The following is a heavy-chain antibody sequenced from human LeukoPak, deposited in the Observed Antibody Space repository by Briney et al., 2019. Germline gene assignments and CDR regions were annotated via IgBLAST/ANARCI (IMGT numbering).Heavy chain of an antibody. J-gene: IGHJ4*02. CDR3: AKSYYYHSGSFDY. V-gene: IGHV3-30*18. D-gene: IGHD3-10*01. CDR1: GFTFSTFN. Sequence: PGGSLTLSCAASGFTFSTFNMHWVRQAPGKGLEWVAVFSSDGRSTFYAQNVEGRFTISRDNSKNTLSLQMNSLRAEDTAVYYCAKSYYYHSGSFDYWGQGTLVTVSS. CDR2: FSSDGRST.